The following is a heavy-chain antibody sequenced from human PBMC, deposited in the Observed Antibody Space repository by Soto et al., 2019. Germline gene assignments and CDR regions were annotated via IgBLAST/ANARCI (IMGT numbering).Heavy chain of an antibody. CDR3: AKNTAMVTSYYGMDV. V-gene: IGHV3-30*18. CDR1: GFTFSSYG. J-gene: IGHJ6*02. D-gene: IGHD5-18*01. CDR2: ISYDGSNK. Sequence: QVQLVESGGGVVQPGRSLRLSCAASGFTFSSYGMHWVRQAPGKGLEWVAVISYDGSNKYYADSVKGRFTISRDNSKNTLYLQMYSLRAEDTAVYYCAKNTAMVTSYYGMDVWGQGTTVTVSS.